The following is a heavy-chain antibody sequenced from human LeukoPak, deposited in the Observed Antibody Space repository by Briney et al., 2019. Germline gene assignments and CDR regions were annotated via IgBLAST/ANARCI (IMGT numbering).Heavy chain of an antibody. D-gene: IGHD3-9*01. J-gene: IGHJ3*02. V-gene: IGHV4-34*01. CDR2: INHSGST. CDR1: GGSFSGYY. Sequence: SETLSLTCAVYGGSFSGYYWSRIRQPPGKGLEWIGEINHSGSTNYNPSLKSRVTISVDTSKNQFSLKLSSVTAADTAVYYCASHPRYYDILTGYYKALDAFDIWGQGTMVTVSS. CDR3: ASHPRYYDILTGYYKALDAFDI.